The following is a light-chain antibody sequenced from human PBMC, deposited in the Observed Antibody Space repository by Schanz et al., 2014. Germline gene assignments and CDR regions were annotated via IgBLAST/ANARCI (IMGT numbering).Light chain of an antibody. CDR2: GAS. J-gene: IGKJ3*01. Sequence: EIVLTQSPGTLSLSPGERATLSCRASQSVNSDYLAWYQQRPGQAPRLLIYGASTRASDFPDRFSGSGSGTDFTLTINRLEPEDFAVYYCQHFGWPPLYTFGPGTRVDI. CDR1: QSVNSDY. V-gene: IGKV3-20*01. CDR3: QHFGWPPLYT.